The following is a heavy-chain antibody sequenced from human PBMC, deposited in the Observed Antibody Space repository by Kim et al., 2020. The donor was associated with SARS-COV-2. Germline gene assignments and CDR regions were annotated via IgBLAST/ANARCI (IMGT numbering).Heavy chain of an antibody. CDR2: INYSRTT. D-gene: IGHD1-1*01. CDR1: GVSIINHN. Sequence: SETLSLTCTVSGVSIINHNWNWIRQPPGKGLEWIGYINYSRTTNYSPSLKSRLTISMDTSKNQFSLKMNSVTAADTAVFYCARGINTGGAGLWGPGTLGT. J-gene: IGHJ2*01. CDR3: ARGINTGGAGL. V-gene: IGHV4-59*11.